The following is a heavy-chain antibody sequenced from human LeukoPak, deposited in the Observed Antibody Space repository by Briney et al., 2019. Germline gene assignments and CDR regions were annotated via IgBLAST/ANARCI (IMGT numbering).Heavy chain of an antibody. J-gene: IGHJ3*02. V-gene: IGHV3-66*02. CDR1: RFTVSSNY. CDR3: ARLYDRSAYGAFDI. Sequence: GGSLRLSCAASRFTVSSNYMGWVRQAPGKGLEWVSVLYSDGTTYYPDSVKGRFTISRDNSQNTLYLQLDSLRAEDTAVYYCARLYDRSAYGAFDIWGQGTMVTVSS. CDR2: LYSDGTT. D-gene: IGHD3-22*01.